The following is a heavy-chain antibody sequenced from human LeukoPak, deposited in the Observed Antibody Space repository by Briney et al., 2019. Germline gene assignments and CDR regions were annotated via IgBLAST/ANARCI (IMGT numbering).Heavy chain of an antibody. CDR1: GGSFSGYY. Sequence: TLETLSLTCAVYGGSFSGYYWSWIRQPPGKGLEWIGEINHSGSTNYNPSLKSRVTISVDTSKNQFSLKLSSVTAANTAVYYCARGDIVVVPAANQPDYYYYYGMDVWGQGTTVTVSS. CDR3: ARGDIVVVPAANQPDYYYYYGMDV. J-gene: IGHJ6*02. V-gene: IGHV4-34*01. CDR2: INHSGST. D-gene: IGHD2-2*01.